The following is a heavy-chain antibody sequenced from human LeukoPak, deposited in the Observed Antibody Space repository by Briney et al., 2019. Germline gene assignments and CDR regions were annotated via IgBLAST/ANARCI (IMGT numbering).Heavy chain of an antibody. CDR2: ISSSSSYI. CDR1: GFTFSSYS. J-gene: IGHJ3*02. V-gene: IGHV3-21*01. D-gene: IGHD6-13*01. CDR3: AREGRAALNDAFDI. Sequence: GGSLRLSCAASGFTFSSYSMNWVRQAPGKGLEWVSSISSSSSYIYYADSVKGRFTISRDNAKNSLYLQMNSLRAEDTAVYYCAREGRAALNDAFDIWGQGTMVTVSS.